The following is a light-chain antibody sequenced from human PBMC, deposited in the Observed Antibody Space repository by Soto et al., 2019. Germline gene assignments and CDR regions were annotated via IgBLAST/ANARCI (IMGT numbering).Light chain of an antibody. CDR3: CSFAGSNSLVV. V-gene: IGLV2-23*02. J-gene: IGLJ7*01. Sequence: QSALAQPASVSGSPGQSITISCTGTNRDVGIYTLVSWYQQHPGKAPKLIIYEVDKRPSGVSHRFSASKSGNTASLTISGLQAEDEADYYCCSFAGSNSLVVFGGGIQLTVL. CDR1: NRDVGIYTL. CDR2: EVD.